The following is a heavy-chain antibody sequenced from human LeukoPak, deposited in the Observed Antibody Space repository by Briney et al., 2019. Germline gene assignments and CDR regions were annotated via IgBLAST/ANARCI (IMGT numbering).Heavy chain of an antibody. CDR2: ISAYNGNT. CDR1: GYTFTSYG. CDR3: ARGGTAMVTFHFDY. V-gene: IGHV1-18*01. Sequence: ASVKVSCKASGYTFTSYGISWVRQAPGQGLEWMGWISAYNGNTNYAQKFQGRVTMTRDTSISTAYMELSRLRSDDTAVYYCARGGTAMVTFHFDYWGQGTLVTVSS. J-gene: IGHJ4*02. D-gene: IGHD5-18*01.